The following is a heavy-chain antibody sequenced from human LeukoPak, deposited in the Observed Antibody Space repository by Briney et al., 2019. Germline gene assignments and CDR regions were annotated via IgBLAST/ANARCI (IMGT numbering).Heavy chain of an antibody. V-gene: IGHV3-11*04. CDR1: GFTFSDHY. CDR2: ISSGGSTT. Sequence: PGGSLRLSCAASGFTFSDHYMSWIRQAPGKGLECVSYISSGGSTTYYADSVKGRFTISRDNSKNTLYLQMNSLRAEDTAVYYCAKDQQLEPFDYWGQGTLVTVSS. D-gene: IGHD1-1*01. CDR3: AKDQQLEPFDY. J-gene: IGHJ4*02.